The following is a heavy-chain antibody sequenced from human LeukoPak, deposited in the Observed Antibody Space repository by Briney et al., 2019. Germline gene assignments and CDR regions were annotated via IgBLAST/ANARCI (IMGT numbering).Heavy chain of an antibody. Sequence: SVKVSCKASGGTFSSYAISWVRQAPGQGLEWMGGIIPIFGTANYAQKFQGRVTITADKSTSTAYMELSSLRSEDTAVYYCARAPAPYYYDSSGYTTGAFDIWGQGTMVTVSS. D-gene: IGHD3-22*01. J-gene: IGHJ3*02. CDR3: ARAPAPYYYDSSGYTTGAFDI. CDR2: IIPIFGTA. V-gene: IGHV1-69*06. CDR1: GGTFSSYA.